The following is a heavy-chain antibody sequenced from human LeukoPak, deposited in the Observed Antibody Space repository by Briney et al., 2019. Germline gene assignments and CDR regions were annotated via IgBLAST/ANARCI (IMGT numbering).Heavy chain of an antibody. CDR2: VYYSGSA. CDR1: GGSIGTYY. V-gene: IGHV4-59*01. CDR3: ARGRDFRSGYSFDY. J-gene: IGHJ4*02. Sequence: SETPSLTCSVSGGSIGTYYWSWIRQSPGKGLEWVDYVYYSGSAEYNPSLQSRVTISVDTSKIQFSLKLSSVTAADTAVYYCARGRDFRSGYSFDYWGQGTLVTVSS. D-gene: IGHD3-3*01.